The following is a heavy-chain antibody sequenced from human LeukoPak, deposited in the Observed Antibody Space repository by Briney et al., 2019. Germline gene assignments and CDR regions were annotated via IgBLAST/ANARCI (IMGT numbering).Heavy chain of an antibody. CDR1: GFTFSSYS. Sequence: TGGSLRLSCAASGFTFSSYSMNWVRQAPGKGLEWVSYISSSSSTIYYADSVKGRFTISRDNANNSLYLQMNSLRAEDTAVYYCARDLGDYDSSGYCFGYWGQGTLVTVSS. CDR3: ARDLGDYDSSGYCFGY. V-gene: IGHV3-48*04. D-gene: IGHD3-22*01. CDR2: ISSSSSTI. J-gene: IGHJ4*02.